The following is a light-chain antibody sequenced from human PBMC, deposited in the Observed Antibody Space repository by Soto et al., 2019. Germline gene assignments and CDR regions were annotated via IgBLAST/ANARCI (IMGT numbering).Light chain of an antibody. CDR1: QSVGSDY. CDR2: GIF. Sequence: EIVLTQSPRTLSLSPGERATLSCRASQSVGSDYVAWYQHRPGQAPRLLFSGIFRRATGITGRFSGSGSGKGFTLTINRLEPEDVAVYYCQQFGSSPRTFGQGTKV. V-gene: IGKV3-20*01. J-gene: IGKJ1*01. CDR3: QQFGSSPRT.